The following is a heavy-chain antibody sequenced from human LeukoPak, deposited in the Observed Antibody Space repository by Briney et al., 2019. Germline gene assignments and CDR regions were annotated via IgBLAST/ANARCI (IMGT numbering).Heavy chain of an antibody. CDR1: GGSFSGYY. CDR3: ARQAGLYYFDY. D-gene: IGHD3-22*01. V-gene: IGHV4-34*01. Sequence: PSETLSLTCAVYGGSFSGYYWSWIRQPPGKGLEWIGEINHSGSTNYNPSLKSRVTISVDTSKNQFSLKLSSVTAADTAVYYCARQAGLYYFDYWGQGTLVTVSS. J-gene: IGHJ4*02. CDR2: INHSGST.